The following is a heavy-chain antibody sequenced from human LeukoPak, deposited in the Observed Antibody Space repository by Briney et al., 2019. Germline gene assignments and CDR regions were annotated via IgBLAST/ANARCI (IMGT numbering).Heavy chain of an antibody. CDR3: ARGAGVTHFDY. CDR2: IYHSGST. D-gene: IGHD3-10*01. Sequence: KPSETLSLTCAVSGGSISSGGYSWSWIRQPPGKGLEWIGYIYHSGSTYYNPSLKSRVTISVDRSKNQFSLKLSSVTAADTAVYSCARGAGVTHFDYWGQGTLVTVSS. J-gene: IGHJ4*02. CDR1: GGSISSGGYS. V-gene: IGHV4-30-2*01.